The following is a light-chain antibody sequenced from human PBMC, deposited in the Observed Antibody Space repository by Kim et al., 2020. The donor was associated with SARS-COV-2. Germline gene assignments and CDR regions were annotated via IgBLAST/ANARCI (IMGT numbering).Light chain of an antibody. CDR3: QSYDSSLSGYV. V-gene: IGLV1-40*01. Sequence: QRVTISCTGSSSNIGAGYDVHWYQQLPGTAPKLLIYGNSNRPSGVPDRFSGSKSGTSASLAITGLQAEDEADYYCQSYDSSLSGYVYGTGTKVTVL. CDR1: SSNIGAGYD. J-gene: IGLJ1*01. CDR2: GNS.